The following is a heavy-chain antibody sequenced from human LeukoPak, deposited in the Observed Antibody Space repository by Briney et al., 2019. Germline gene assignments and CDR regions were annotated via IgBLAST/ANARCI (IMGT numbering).Heavy chain of an antibody. CDR3: AARSSGNPYF. CDR1: GFTFSVYW. CDR2: IKQDGSEK. V-gene: IGHV3-7*03. Sequence: GGSLRLSCAASGFTFSVYWMIWVRQAPGKGLQWVAKIKQDGSEKYHVDSVKGRFTISRDNAENSLYLQMNSLRVEDTAVYYCAARSSGNPYFWGQGTLVTVSS. J-gene: IGHJ4*02. D-gene: IGHD1-26*01.